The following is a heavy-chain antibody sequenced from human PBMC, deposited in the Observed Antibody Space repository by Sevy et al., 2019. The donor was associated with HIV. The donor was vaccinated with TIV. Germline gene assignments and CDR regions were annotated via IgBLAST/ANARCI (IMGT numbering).Heavy chain of an antibody. CDR2: ISYSGGST. CDR1: GFTFRNYA. Sequence: GGSLRLSCAASGFTFRNYAMSWVRQAPGKGLEWVSLISYSGGSTYYADSVKGRFTISRDNSKNTLYLQMNSLRAEDTAIYYCAKSGGPRDYVAYWGQGTLVTVSS. CDR3: AKSGGPRDYVAY. V-gene: IGHV3-23*01. D-gene: IGHD3-10*02. J-gene: IGHJ4*02.